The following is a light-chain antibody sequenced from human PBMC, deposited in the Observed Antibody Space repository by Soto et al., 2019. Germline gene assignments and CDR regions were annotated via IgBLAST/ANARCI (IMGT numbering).Light chain of an antibody. V-gene: IGKV3-20*01. CDR1: RSVSSNY. J-gene: IGKJ5*01. CDR3: QQYGGAPPIT. CDR2: GAS. Sequence: VLTQSPGTLSLSPGERAALSCRASRSVSSNYLAWYQQKPGQAPRLLIYGASNRATAIPDRFSGSGSGTEFTLTISRLEPEDFAVYYCQQYGGAPPITFGQGTRLEIK.